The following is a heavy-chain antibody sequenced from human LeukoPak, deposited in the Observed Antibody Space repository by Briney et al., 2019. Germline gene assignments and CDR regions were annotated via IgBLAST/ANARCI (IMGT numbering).Heavy chain of an antibody. CDR2: ISPGDSDP. D-gene: IGHD3-9*01. Sequence: GESLKISCKGSGYSFTSYWIAWVRQMPGKDLEWMGIISPGDSDPRYSPSFNGQVTISADKSISTAYLQWGSLKASDTAMYYCARHESSYDILTGYYVHWGQGTLVTVSS. V-gene: IGHV5-51*01. CDR3: ARHESSYDILTGYYVH. CDR1: GYSFTSYW. J-gene: IGHJ4*02.